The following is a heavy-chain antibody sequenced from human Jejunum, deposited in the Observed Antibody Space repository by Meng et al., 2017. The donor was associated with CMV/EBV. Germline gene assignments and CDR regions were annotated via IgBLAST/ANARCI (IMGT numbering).Heavy chain of an antibody. D-gene: IGHD2-2*01. V-gene: IGHV4-59*01. CDR1: GGSINTYS. J-gene: IGHJ5*02. CDR3: VRHGDCSSGSCYYHWFDP. CDR2: IYNTGGT. Sequence: QVQLQESGPGLVKPAETLSLTCRVPGGSINTYSWSWIRQPPGKGLEWIGYIYNTGGTYYNPSLKSRVTISTDTSKNQFSLRLNSVTAADTAVYYCVRHGDCSSGSCYYHWFDPWGQGSLVTVSS.